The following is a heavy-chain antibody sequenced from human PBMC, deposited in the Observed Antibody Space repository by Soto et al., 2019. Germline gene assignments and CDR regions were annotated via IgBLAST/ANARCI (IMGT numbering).Heavy chain of an antibody. D-gene: IGHD2-21*02. CDR3: ASTYCGGDCYSHYYYYGMDV. CDR2: IYYSGST. J-gene: IGHJ6*02. CDR1: GGSISSYY. V-gene: IGHV4-59*01. Sequence: QVQLQESGPGLVKPSETLSLTCTVSGGSISSYYWGWIRQPPGKGLEWIGYIYYSGSTNYNPSLKSRVTIAVDTSKNQFSLKLSSVTAAATAVYYCASTYCGGDCYSHYYYYGMDVWGQGTTVTVSS.